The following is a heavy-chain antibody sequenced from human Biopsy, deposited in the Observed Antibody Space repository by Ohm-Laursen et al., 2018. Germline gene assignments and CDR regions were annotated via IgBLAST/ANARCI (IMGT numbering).Heavy chain of an antibody. CDR2: IHYSGNT. V-gene: IGHV4-31*03. D-gene: IGHD3-16*01. CDR3: TRAGGGKIYGL. CDR1: RASISNGGYY. Sequence: SQTLSLTCTVSRASISNGGYYWTWIRQHPGTGLEWIGYIHYSGNTLYNPSLKSRLTISVDTSRNQFSLKLTSVTAADTALYYCTRAGGGKIYGLWGQGTLVTVSS. J-gene: IGHJ4*02.